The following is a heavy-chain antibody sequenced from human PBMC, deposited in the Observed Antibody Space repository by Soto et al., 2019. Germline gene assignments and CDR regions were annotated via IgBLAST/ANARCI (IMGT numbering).Heavy chain of an antibody. CDR3: ARHRGESYYGGNPEVTFMDV. Sequence: SETLSLTCTVSGGSISSSSYYWGWIRQPPGKGLEWIGSIYYSGSTYYNPSLKSRVTISVDTSKNQFSLKLSSVTAADTAVYYCARHRGESYYGGNPEVTFMDVWGQGTTVTVSS. CDR2: IYYSGST. CDR1: GGSISSSSYY. D-gene: IGHD4-17*01. V-gene: IGHV4-39*01. J-gene: IGHJ6*02.